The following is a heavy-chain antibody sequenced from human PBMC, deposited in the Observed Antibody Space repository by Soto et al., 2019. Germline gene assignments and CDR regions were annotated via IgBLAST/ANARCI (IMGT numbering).Heavy chain of an antibody. CDR3: ARDPELN. D-gene: IGHD1-26*01. CDR2: IYCDGSNK. Sequence: SGGSLRLSCAASGFTFSSYWMHWVRQAPGKGLVWVSVIYCDGSNKYYADSVKGRFTISRDNSKNTLYLQMNSLRAEDTAVYYCARDPELNWGQGTLVTVSS. CDR1: GFTFSSYW. J-gene: IGHJ4*02. V-gene: IGHV3-30-3*01.